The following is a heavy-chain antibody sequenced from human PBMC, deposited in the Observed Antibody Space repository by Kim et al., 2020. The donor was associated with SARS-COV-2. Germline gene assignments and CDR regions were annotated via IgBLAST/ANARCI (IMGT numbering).Heavy chain of an antibody. D-gene: IGHD2-21*02. Sequence: GESLKISCKGSGYSFTSYWIGWVRQMPGKGLEWMGSIYPGDSYTRYSPSFQGQVTISADNSISTAYLQWSSLKASDTAMYYCARPGSHCGGDCLAYAAFDTWGQGKLVTASS. CDR1: GYSFTSYW. CDR2: IYPGDSYT. CDR3: ARPGSHCGGDCLAYAAFDT. V-gene: IGHV5-51*01. J-gene: IGHJ3*02.